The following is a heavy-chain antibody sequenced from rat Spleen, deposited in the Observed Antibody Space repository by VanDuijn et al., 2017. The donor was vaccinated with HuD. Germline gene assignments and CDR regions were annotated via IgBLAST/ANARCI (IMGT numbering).Heavy chain of an antibody. D-gene: IGHD1-1*01. CDR2: ISYDGSST. Sequence: EVQLVESDGGLVQPGRSLKLSCAASGFTFSDYYMAWVRQAPTKGLEWVATISYDGSSTYYRDSVKGRFTISRDNAKSTLYLQMDSLRSEDTATYYCARRYYSAYWYFDFWGPGTMVTVSS. J-gene: IGHJ1*01. V-gene: IGHV5-29*01. CDR3: ARRYYSAYWYFDF. CDR1: GFTFSDYY.